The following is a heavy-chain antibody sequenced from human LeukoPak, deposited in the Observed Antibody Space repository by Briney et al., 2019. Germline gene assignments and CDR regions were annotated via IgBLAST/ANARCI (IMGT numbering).Heavy chain of an antibody. V-gene: IGHV4-59*01. CDR1: GDSISSYY. D-gene: IGHD2-21*02. CDR2: IYYSGST. J-gene: IGHJ4*02. Sequence: PSETLSLTCTVSGDSISSYYWSWIRQPPGKGLEWIGYIYYSGSTNYNPSLKSRVTISVDTSKNQFSLKLSSVTAADTAAYYCARAEGDYYFDYWGQGTLVTVSS. CDR3: ARAEGDYYFDY.